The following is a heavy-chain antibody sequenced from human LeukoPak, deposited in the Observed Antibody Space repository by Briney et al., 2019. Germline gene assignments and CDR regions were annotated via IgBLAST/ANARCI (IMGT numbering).Heavy chain of an antibody. CDR3: AKKSQLTTVSYIDY. J-gene: IGHJ4*02. V-gene: IGHV3-23*01. Sequence: GGSLRLSCAASGFTFSSYAMSWVRQAPGKGLEWVSAISGSGGSTYYADSVKGRFTISRDNSKNTLYLQMNSLRAEDTAVYCCAKKSQLTTVSYIDYWGQGTLVTVSS. D-gene: IGHD4-17*01. CDR2: ISGSGGST. CDR1: GFTFSSYA.